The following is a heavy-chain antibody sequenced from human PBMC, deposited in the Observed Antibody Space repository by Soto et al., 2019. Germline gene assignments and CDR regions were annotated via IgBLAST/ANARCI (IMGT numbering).Heavy chain of an antibody. CDR3: ARNYCTNGVCYKGGGLGY. J-gene: IGHJ4*02. CDR1: GYTFTSYG. D-gene: IGHD2-8*01. Sequence: QVQLVQSGAEVKKPGASVKVSCKASGYTFTSYGISWVRQAPGQGLEWMGWISAYNGNTNYAQKLQGKVTMTTDTSPSTAYMELRSLRSDDTAVYYCARNYCTNGVCYKGGGLGYWGQGTLVTVSS. CDR2: ISAYNGNT. V-gene: IGHV1-18*04.